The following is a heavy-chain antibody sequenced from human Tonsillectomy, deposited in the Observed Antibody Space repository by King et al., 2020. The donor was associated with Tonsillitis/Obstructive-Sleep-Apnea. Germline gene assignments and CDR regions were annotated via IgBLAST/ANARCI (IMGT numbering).Heavy chain of an antibody. CDR3: ARASEAFDI. V-gene: IGHV4-34*01. J-gene: IGHJ3*02. CDR2: IDHSGST. D-gene: IGHD6-6*01. Sequence: VQLQQWGAGLLKPSETLSLTCAVYGGSFSGYYWSWIRQPPGRGLEWIGEIDHSGSTNYNPSLKSRVTMSVDTSMTLFFLRLSSVTAADTAVYYCARASEAFDIWGQGTMVTVSS. CDR1: GGSFSGYY.